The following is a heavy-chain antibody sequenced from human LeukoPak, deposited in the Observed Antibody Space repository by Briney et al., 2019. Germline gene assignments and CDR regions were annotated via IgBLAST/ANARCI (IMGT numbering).Heavy chain of an antibody. CDR3: ARVNPHGYSDI. J-gene: IGHJ3*02. D-gene: IGHD6-13*01. CDR2: IYYKGST. Sequence: PSETLSLTCTVSGGSISSYYWSWIRQSPGKGLEWIGYIYYKGSTNYNPSLKSRLTISVDTSNNQYSLKLTSVTAADTAVYHCARVNPHGYSDIWGQGTMVTVSS. V-gene: IGHV4-59*01. CDR1: GGSISSYY.